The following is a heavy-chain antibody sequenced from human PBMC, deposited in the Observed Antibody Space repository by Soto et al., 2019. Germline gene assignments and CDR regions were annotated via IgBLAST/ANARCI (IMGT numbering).Heavy chain of an antibody. CDR2: ISAYNGNT. V-gene: IGHV1-18*01. D-gene: IGHD2-15*01. CDR3: ARGYCSGGSCYPKPPDAFEI. CDR1: GYTFTSYG. Sequence: ASVKVSCKASGYTFTSYGISWVRQAPGQGLEWMGWISAYNGNTNYAQKLQGRVTMTTDTSTSTAYMELRSLRSDDTAVYYCARGYCSGGSCYPKPPDAFEIWGQGTMVTVSS. J-gene: IGHJ3*02.